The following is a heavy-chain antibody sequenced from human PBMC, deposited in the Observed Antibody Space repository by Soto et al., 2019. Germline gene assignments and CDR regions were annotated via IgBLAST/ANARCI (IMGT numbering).Heavy chain of an antibody. CDR1: GGSISNHY. CDR2: IYYNGNT. V-gene: IGHV4-59*11. J-gene: IGHJ4*02. D-gene: IGHD7-27*01. Sequence: QVQLQESGPGLWKPSETLSLTCTVSGGSISNHYWSWIRQPPGKGLEGIGYIYYNGNTNYNPSLKSRVTMSVDTSKNQISLKLSSVTAADTAVYYCTRANWYSEYWGQGTLVTVSS. CDR3: TRANWYSEY.